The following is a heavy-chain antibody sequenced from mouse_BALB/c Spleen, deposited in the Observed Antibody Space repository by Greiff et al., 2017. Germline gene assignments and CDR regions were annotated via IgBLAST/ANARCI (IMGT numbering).Heavy chain of an antibody. J-gene: IGHJ3*01. CDR1: GFTFSNYW. Sequence: EVKLMESGGGLVQPGGSMKLSCVASGFTFSNYWMNWVRQSPEKGLEWVAEIRLKSNNYATHYAESVKGRFTISRDDSKSSVYLQMNNLRAEDTGIYYCTRASYDDAYWGQGTLVTVSA. CDR3: TRASYDDAY. CDR2: IRLKSNNYAT. D-gene: IGHD2-14*01. V-gene: IGHV6-6*02.